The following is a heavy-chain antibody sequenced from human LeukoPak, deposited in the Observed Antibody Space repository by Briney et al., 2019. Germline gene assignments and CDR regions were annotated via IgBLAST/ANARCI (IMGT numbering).Heavy chain of an antibody. J-gene: IGHJ6*02. D-gene: IGHD2-15*01. Sequence: PGGSLRLSCAASGFTFSSYAMSWVRQAPGQGLEWVSAISGSGGSTYYADSVKGRFTISRDNSKNTLYLQMNSLRAEDTAVYYCAKDRKVMVVAARGSLDVWGQGTTVTVSS. CDR1: GFTFSSYA. CDR3: AKDRKVMVVAARGSLDV. CDR2: ISGSGGST. V-gene: IGHV3-23*01.